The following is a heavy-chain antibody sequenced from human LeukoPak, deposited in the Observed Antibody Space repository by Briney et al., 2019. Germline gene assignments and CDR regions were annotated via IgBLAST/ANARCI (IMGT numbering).Heavy chain of an antibody. CDR3: ARSELLWFGGVNSGFDY. CDR2: IYYSGST. D-gene: IGHD3-10*01. V-gene: IGHV4-59*01. J-gene: IGHJ4*02. CDR1: GGSISSYY. Sequence: SETLSLTCTVSGGSISSYYWSWLRQPPGKGLERIGYIYYSGSTNYNPSLKSRVTISLDTSKNQFSLKPSSVTAADTAVYYCARSELLWFGGVNSGFDYWGQGTLVTVSS.